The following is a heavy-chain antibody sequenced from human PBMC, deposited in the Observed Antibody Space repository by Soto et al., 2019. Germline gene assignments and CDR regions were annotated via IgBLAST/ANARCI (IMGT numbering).Heavy chain of an antibody. CDR1: GGSVSSTNW. CDR3: SRDRVVSARGSFDY. Sequence: SETLSLTCAVSGGSVSSTNWWSWVRQPPGKGLGWIGEIYHSGSTYYNPSLKSRVTISVDKSKNQFSLRLSSVTAADTAVYFCSRDRVVSARGSFDYWGQGTLVTGSS. CDR2: IYHSGST. J-gene: IGHJ4*02. D-gene: IGHD2-2*01. V-gene: IGHV4-4*02.